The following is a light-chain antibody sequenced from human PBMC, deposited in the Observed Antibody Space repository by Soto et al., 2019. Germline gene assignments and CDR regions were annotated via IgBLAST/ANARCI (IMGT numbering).Light chain of an antibody. CDR1: KLGDKY. J-gene: IGLJ2*01. Sequence: SYELTQPPSVSVSPGQTASITCSGAKLGDKYACWYQQKPGQSPVLVIYQDIKRPSGIPERFYGSNSGNTATLTISGTQAMDEADYYCQAWASRTVVFGGGTKLTVL. V-gene: IGLV3-1*01. CDR3: QAWASRTVV. CDR2: QDI.